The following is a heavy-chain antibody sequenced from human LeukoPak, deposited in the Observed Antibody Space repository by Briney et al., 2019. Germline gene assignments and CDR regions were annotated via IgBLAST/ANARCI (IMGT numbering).Heavy chain of an antibody. Sequence: GGSLRLSCTASGFTFSSLAMHWVRQAPGRGLEWVSGISGSGDATYYADSVRGRFTVSRDNSKNTLYLQMSSLRAEDTALYFCARVLSIGFHYDYWGPGTLVTVSS. CDR1: GFTFSSLA. CDR2: ISGSGDAT. D-gene: IGHD3-22*01. CDR3: ARVLSIGFHYDY. V-gene: IGHV3-23*01. J-gene: IGHJ4*02.